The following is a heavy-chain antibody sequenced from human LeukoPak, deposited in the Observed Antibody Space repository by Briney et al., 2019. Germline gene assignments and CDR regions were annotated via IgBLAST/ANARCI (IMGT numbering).Heavy chain of an antibody. J-gene: IGHJ5*02. CDR3: AREGGHYYGSGSFDNWFDP. D-gene: IGHD3-10*01. Sequence: PSETLSLTCTVSGGSISSYYWSWIRQPPGKGLEWIGCIYYSGSTNYNPSLKSRVTISVDTSKNQFSLKLSSVTAADTAVYYCAREGGHYYGSGSFDNWFDPWGQGTLVTVSS. V-gene: IGHV4-59*01. CDR1: GGSISSYY. CDR2: IYYSGST.